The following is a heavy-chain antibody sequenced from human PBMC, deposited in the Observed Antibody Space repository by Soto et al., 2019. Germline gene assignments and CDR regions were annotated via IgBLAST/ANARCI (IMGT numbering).Heavy chain of an antibody. D-gene: IGHD2-2*02. V-gene: IGHV3-33*01. CDR2: IWYDGSNK. J-gene: IGHJ6*02. Sequence: QVQLVESGGGVVQPGRSLRLSCAASGFTFSSYGMHWVRQAPGKGLEWVAVIWYDGSNKYYADSVKGRFTISRDNSKNTLYLQMNSLRAEDTAVYYCARGLVVPAAIVIGYYYGMDVWGQGTTVTVSS. CDR1: GFTFSSYG. CDR3: ARGLVVPAAIVIGYYYGMDV.